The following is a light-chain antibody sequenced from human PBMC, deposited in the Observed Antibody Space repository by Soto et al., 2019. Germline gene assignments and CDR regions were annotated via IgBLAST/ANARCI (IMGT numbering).Light chain of an antibody. CDR3: QQTYSTLSNT. V-gene: IGKV1-39*01. J-gene: IGKJ5*01. Sequence: DIQMTQSPSSLSASVGDRVTITCRASESIARHLNWYQQKPGKAPKLLIYAASSLQNGVPSRFRGGGSGTDETLPINNLQPHEFAAYYCQQTYSTLSNTFGQGTRLQIK. CDR2: AAS. CDR1: ESIARH.